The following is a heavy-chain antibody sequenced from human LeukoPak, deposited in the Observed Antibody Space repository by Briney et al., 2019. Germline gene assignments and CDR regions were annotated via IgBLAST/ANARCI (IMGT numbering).Heavy chain of an antibody. CDR1: GFTFSSYS. CDR3: AREGGVWFGELSSYYYYYMDV. J-gene: IGHJ6*03. D-gene: IGHD3-10*01. Sequence: PGGSLRLSCAASGFTFSSYSMNWVRQAPGKGLEWVSSISSSSSYIYYADSVKGRFTISRDNAKNSLYLQMNSLRAEDTAVYYCAREGGVWFGELSSYYYYYMDVWGKGTTVTVSS. V-gene: IGHV3-21*01. CDR2: ISSSSSYI.